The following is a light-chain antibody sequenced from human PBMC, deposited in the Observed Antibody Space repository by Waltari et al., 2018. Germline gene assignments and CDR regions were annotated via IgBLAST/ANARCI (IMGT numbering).Light chain of an antibody. Sequence: SYVLTQPPPVPVPPVQTARISCGGNSIGSKGVHWYRQKPGQAPVLVVYDNTDRPSGIPERLSGSNSGNTATLTINRVEAGDEADYYCQVWDTSSDHLWVFGGGTKLTVL. CDR3: QVWDTSSDHLWV. V-gene: IGLV3-21*02. CDR2: DNT. J-gene: IGLJ3*02. CDR1: SIGSKG.